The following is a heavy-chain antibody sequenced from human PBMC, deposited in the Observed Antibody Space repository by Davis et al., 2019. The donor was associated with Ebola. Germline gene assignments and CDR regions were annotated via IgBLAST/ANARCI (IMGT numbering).Heavy chain of an antibody. CDR1: GGSISSSNW. Sequence: SETLSLTCAVSGGSISSSNWWSWVRQPPGKGLEWIGEIYHSGSTNYNPSLKSRVTISVDTSKNQFSLKLSSVTAADTAVFYCARGVGAGPLFDYWGQGTLVTVSS. J-gene: IGHJ4*02. CDR3: ARGVGAGPLFDY. CDR2: IYHSGST. V-gene: IGHV4-4*02. D-gene: IGHD3-16*01.